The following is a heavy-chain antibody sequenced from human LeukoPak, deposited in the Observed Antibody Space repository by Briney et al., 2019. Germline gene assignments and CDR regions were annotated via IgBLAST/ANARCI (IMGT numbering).Heavy chain of an antibody. D-gene: IGHD5-24*01. CDR1: GGSISSGGYY. V-gene: IGHV4-31*03. CDR3: ARERRGAFDI. CDR2: IYYSGST. J-gene: IGHJ3*02. Sequence: SQTLSLTCTVSGGSISSGGYYWSWIRQHPGKGLEWIGYIYYSGSTYYNPSLKSRVTISVDTSKNQFSLKLSSVTAADTAVYYCARERRGAFDIWGQGTIVTVSS.